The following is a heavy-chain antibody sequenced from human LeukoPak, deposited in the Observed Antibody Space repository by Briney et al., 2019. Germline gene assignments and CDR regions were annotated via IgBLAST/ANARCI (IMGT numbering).Heavy chain of an antibody. V-gene: IGHV3-64*01. CDR1: GFTFGDYA. Sequence: GGSLRLSCTASGFTFGDYAMHWVRQAPGKGLEYVSAISDNGADRYYANSVKGRFTISRHNSKSMLYLQMDNMRAEDMAVYYCARDPAFYGDWGQGTLVTVSS. D-gene: IGHD4-17*01. J-gene: IGHJ4*02. CDR2: ISDNGADR. CDR3: ARDPAFYGD.